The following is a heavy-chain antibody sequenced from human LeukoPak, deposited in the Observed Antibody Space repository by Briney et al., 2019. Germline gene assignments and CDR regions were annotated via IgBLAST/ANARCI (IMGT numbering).Heavy chain of an antibody. Sequence: PSQTLSLTCTVSGGSISSSSFYWSWIRQPAGKGLEWIGRIYTSGSTNYNPSLKSRVTISVDTSENHVSLKLSSVTAADTAVYYCAREHYSDWFDPWGQGTLVTVSS. CDR2: IYTSGST. CDR3: AREHYSDWFDP. D-gene: IGHD2-15*01. CDR1: GGSISSSSFY. J-gene: IGHJ5*02. V-gene: IGHV4-61*02.